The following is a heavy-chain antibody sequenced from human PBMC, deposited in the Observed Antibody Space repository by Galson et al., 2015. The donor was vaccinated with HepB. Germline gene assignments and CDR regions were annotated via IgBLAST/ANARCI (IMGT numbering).Heavy chain of an antibody. D-gene: IGHD3-10*01. Sequence: SLRLSCAASGFTFEDYAMHWVRHVPGKGLERVSGISWNSDFTGYADSVRGRFTNSRDNAKYSLYLLMKSLRAEDTALYYCAQDLTYYYGSGSYFVGMDVWGQGTTVTVSS. CDR1: GFTFEDYA. CDR2: ISWNSDFT. J-gene: IGHJ6*02. V-gene: IGHV3-9*01. CDR3: AQDLTYYYGSGSYFVGMDV.